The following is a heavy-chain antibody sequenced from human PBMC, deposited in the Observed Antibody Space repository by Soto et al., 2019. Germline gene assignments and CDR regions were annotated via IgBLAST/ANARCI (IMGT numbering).Heavy chain of an antibody. CDR2: ISSSSSTI. Sequence: EVQLVESGGGLVQPGGSLRLSCAASGFTFSSYSMNWVRQAPGKGLEWVSYISSSSSTIYYADSVKGRFTISRDNAKNSLYLQMNSLRAEDTAVYYCARDRSIMITFGGVIVPLDAFDIWGQGTMVTVSS. V-gene: IGHV3-48*01. D-gene: IGHD3-16*02. J-gene: IGHJ3*02. CDR1: GFTFSSYS. CDR3: ARDRSIMITFGGVIVPLDAFDI.